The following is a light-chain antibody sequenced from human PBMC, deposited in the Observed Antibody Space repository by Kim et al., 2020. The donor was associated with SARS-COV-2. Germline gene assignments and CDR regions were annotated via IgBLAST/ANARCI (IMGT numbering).Light chain of an antibody. Sequence: QTVVTQEPSLTVSPGGTVTLTCASSAGAVTSGYYSIWFQQKPGQAPRALIHNTNNKHSWTPARFSGSLLGGKAALTLSAVQPEDEADYYCLLYYHGVWVFGGGTQLTVL. CDR2: NTN. CDR3: LLYYHGVWV. J-gene: IGLJ3*02. V-gene: IGLV7-43*01. CDR1: AGAVTSGYY.